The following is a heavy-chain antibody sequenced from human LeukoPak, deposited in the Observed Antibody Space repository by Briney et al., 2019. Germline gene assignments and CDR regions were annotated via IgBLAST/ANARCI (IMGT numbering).Heavy chain of an antibody. CDR2: INPSGGST. J-gene: IGHJ4*02. D-gene: IGHD2-2*01. Sequence: GASVKVSCKASGYTFTSYYMHWVRLAPGQGLEWMGIINPSGGSTSYAQKFQGRVTMTRDTSTSTVYMELSSLRSEDTAVYYCAREGSQRYCSSTSCYEYWGQGTLVTVSS. V-gene: IGHV1-46*01. CDR1: GYTFTSYY. CDR3: AREGSQRYCSSTSCYEY.